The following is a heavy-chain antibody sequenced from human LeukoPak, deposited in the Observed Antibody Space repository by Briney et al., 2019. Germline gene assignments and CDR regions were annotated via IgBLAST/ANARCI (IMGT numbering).Heavy chain of an antibody. CDR1: GFTFSDYY. CDR2: IHNDGST. CDR3: AALARDY. V-gene: IGHV3-53*01. J-gene: IGHJ4*02. Sequence: PGGSLRLSCAASGFTFSDYYMTWVRQAPGKGLEWVSVIHNDGSTYHADSVKGRFTISRDNSKNTLYLQMNSLRVEDTAAYYCAALARDYWGQGTLVTVSS. D-gene: IGHD3-3*02.